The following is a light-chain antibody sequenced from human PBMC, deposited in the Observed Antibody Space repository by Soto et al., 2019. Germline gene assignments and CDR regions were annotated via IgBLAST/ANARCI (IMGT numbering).Light chain of an antibody. Sequence: IHMTQSPSSLSASAGYRFTIPCGASHSIRGYLNLYQQKSGNAPKLLIYAASSLQSGVPSRFSGSGSGTEFTLTINSLQSEDAEVYYGQQHNQWPITFGQGTRLEIK. CDR1: HSIRGY. V-gene: IGKV1-39*01. J-gene: IGKJ5*01. CDR2: AAS. CDR3: QQHNQWPIT.